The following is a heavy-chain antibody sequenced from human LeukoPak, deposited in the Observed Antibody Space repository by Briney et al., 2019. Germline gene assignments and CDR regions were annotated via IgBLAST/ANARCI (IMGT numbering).Heavy chain of an antibody. J-gene: IGHJ4*02. CDR3: ATGYGDFRVEGRYFYS. D-gene: IGHD4-17*01. CDR1: GGFISSYD. CDR2: VHYSGTT. Sequence: SETLSLTCTVSGGFISSYDWSWVRQPPGKGLEFIGHVHYSGTTNYNPSLRSRVTISIDTSKKHFFLKLKSVTAADTAVYYCATGYGDFRVEGRYFYSWGQGTLVTVSS. V-gene: IGHV4-59*01.